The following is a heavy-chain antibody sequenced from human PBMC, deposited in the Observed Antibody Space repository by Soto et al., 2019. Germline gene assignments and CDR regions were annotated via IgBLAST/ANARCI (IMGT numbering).Heavy chain of an antibody. Sequence: GGSLRLSCVSSVFTFNSYSMNWVRQAPGKGLEWLSFINSRSTTIYYADSVKGRLTVSRDNAKSSLYLQMNSLRDEDTAVYYCAARRHYDLLNGYYGFDYWGQGSLVTVSS. CDR1: VFTFNSYS. V-gene: IGHV3-48*02. J-gene: IGHJ4*02. D-gene: IGHD3-9*01. CDR3: AARRHYDLLNGYYGFDY. CDR2: INSRSTTI.